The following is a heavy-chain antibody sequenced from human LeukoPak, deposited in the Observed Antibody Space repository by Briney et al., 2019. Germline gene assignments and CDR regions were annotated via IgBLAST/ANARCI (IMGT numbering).Heavy chain of an antibody. D-gene: IGHD6-13*01. V-gene: IGHV3-7*01. Sequence: TGGSLRLSCAASGFTFSSYWMSWVRQAPGKGLEWVANIKQDGSEKYYVDSVKGRFTISRDNPKNSLYLQMNSLRAEDTAVYYCASINSSSWYPTYFDYWGQGTLVTVSS. CDR1: GFTFSSYW. J-gene: IGHJ4*02. CDR3: ASINSSSWYPTYFDY. CDR2: IKQDGSEK.